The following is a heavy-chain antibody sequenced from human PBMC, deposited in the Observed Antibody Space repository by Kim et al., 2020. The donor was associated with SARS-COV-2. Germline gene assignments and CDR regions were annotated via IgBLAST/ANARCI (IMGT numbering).Heavy chain of an antibody. CDR3: ARGLYVVSYYYYMDV. V-gene: IGHV4-34*01. CDR2: INHSGST. Sequence: SETLSLTCAVYGGSFSGYYWSWIRQPPGKGLEWIGEINHSGSTNYNPSLKSRVTISVDTSKNQFSLKLSSVTAADTAVYYCARGLYVVSYYYYMDVWGKGTTVTVSS. CDR1: GGSFSGYY. J-gene: IGHJ6*03. D-gene: IGHD3-22*01.